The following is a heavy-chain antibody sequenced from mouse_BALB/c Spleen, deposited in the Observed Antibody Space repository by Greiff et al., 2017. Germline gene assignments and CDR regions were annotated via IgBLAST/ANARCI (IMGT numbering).Heavy chain of an antibody. CDR1: GFTFSSYA. J-gene: IGHJ3*01. D-gene: IGHD2-3*01. CDR3: ARAYDGYYVFAY. Sequence: EVQLVESGGGLVKPGGSLKLSCAASGFTFSSYAMSWVRQTPEKRLEWVASISSGGSTYYPDSVKGRFTISRDNARNILYLQMSSLRSEDTAMYYCARAYDGYYVFAYWGQGTLVTVSA. V-gene: IGHV5-6-5*01. CDR2: ISSGGST.